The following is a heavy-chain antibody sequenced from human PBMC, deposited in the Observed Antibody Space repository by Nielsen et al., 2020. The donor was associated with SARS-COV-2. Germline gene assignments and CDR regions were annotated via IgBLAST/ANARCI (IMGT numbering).Heavy chain of an antibody. D-gene: IGHD6-13*01. Sequence: GESLKISCAASGFTFSGSAMHWVRQASGKGLEWVGRIRSKANSYAIAYAASVKGRFTIPRDESKNTAYLQMNSLKTEDTAVYYCTRVNPTSGSWFDALDIWGQGTMVTVSS. CDR1: GFTFSGSA. CDR2: IRSKANSYAI. CDR3: TRVNPTSGSWFDALDI. J-gene: IGHJ3*02. V-gene: IGHV3-73*01.